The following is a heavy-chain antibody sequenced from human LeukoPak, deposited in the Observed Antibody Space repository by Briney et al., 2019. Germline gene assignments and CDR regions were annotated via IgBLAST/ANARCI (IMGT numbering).Heavy chain of an antibody. D-gene: IGHD3-10*01. J-gene: IGHJ4*02. CDR2: IIPIFGTA. Sequence: ASVKLSCNASGATFSRYAISWGRQAPGQRLGCLGGIIPIFGTANYAQKFQGRVTITADESTSTAYMELSSLRSEDTAVYYCARPLPGALLTFDYWGQGTLVTVSS. V-gene: IGHV1-69*13. CDR1: GATFSRYA. CDR3: ARPLPGALLTFDY.